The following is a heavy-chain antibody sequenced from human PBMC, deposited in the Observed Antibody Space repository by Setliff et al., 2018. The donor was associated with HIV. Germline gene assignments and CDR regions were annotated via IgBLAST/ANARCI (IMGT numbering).Heavy chain of an antibody. CDR2: MNPNSGNT. D-gene: IGHD6-13*01. CDR1: GYTFTSYD. V-gene: IGHV1-8*02. Sequence: ASVKVSCRASGYTFTSYDINWVRQATGQGLEWMGWMNPNSGNTGYAQKFQGRVTMTRNTSISTAYMELSSLRSEDTAVYYCARPKAAAGMGGWFDPWGQGTLVTVSS. CDR3: ARPKAAAGMGGWFDP. J-gene: IGHJ5*02.